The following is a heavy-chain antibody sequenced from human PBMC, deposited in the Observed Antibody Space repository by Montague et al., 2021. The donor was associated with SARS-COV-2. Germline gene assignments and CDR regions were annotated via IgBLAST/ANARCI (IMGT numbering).Heavy chain of an antibody. D-gene: IGHD3-16*01. J-gene: IGHJ4*02. CDR1: GGSIANSHKY. V-gene: IGHV4-39*07. CDR3: VAGGDSAKAGAY. CDR2: VLYTGTP. Sequence: TLSLTRTVSGGSIANSHKYWGWVRQPPGKGLEWIGSVLYTGTPYDHPSLTARVTISLDTSKNQFSLKMYSVTAADTATYFCVAGGDSAKAGAYWGQGTLVTVSS.